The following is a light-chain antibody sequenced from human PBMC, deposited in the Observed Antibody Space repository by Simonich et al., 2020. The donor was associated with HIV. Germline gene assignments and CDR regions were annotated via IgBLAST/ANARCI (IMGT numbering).Light chain of an antibody. V-gene: IGKV1-39*01. J-gene: IGKJ2*01. CDR2: AAS. CDR1: QSISSY. CDR3: QQSYSTPYT. Sequence: IQMTQSPSSLSASVVERVTITCRASQSISSYLNWYQQKPGKAPKLLIYAASSLQSGVPSRFSCSGSGTDFTLTISSLQPEDFATYYCQQSYSTPYTFGQGTKLEIK.